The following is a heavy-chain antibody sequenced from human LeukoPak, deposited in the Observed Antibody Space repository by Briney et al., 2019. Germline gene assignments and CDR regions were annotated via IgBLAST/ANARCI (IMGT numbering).Heavy chain of an antibody. J-gene: IGHJ4*02. D-gene: IGHD3-16*02. V-gene: IGHV3-23*01. Sequence: GGSLRLSCAASGFSFSSYAMSWVRQAPGKGLEWVSAISGSGGSTYYADSVKGRFTISRDNSKNTLYLQMNSLRDEDTAKYYCAKTVSGSYSYQGGDYWGQGTLVTVSS. CDR3: AKTVSGSYSYQGGDY. CDR1: GFSFSSYA. CDR2: ISGSGGST.